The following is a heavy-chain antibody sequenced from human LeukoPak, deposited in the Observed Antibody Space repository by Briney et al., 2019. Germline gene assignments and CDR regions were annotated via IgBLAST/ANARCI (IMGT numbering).Heavy chain of an antibody. J-gene: IGHJ5*02. CDR2: IYYSGST. CDR1: GGSISSGGYY. CDR3: ARVLDNWFDP. V-gene: IGHV4-31*03. Sequence: SETLSLTCTVSGGSISSGGYYWSWIRQHPGKGLEWIGYIYYSGSTYYTPSLKSRLTISVDTSKNQFSLKLSSVTAADTAVYYCARVLDNWFDPWGQGTLVTVSS.